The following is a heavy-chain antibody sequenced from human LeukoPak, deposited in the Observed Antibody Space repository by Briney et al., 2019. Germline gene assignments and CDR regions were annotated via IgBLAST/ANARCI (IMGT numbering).Heavy chain of an antibody. D-gene: IGHD6-19*01. CDR1: GFTFSSYA. J-gene: IGHJ4*02. Sequence: GGSLRLSCAASGFTFSSYAMHWVRQAPGKGLEWVAVISYDGSNKYYADSVKGRFTISRDNSKNTLYLQMNSLRAEDTAVYYCARVGIAVAGRDGGYWGQGILVTVSS. V-gene: IGHV3-30-3*01. CDR2: ISYDGSNK. CDR3: ARVGIAVAGRDGGY.